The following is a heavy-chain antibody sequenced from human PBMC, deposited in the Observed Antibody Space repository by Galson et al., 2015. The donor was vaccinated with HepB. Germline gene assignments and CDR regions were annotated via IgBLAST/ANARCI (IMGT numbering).Heavy chain of an antibody. CDR3: ARDPTLSGSPPGWFDP. V-gene: IGHV3-21*01. CDR2: ISSSSSYI. J-gene: IGHJ5*02. D-gene: IGHD1-26*01. Sequence: SLRLSCAASGFTFSSYTMTWVRQAPGKGLEWDSSISSSSSYIYYADSLKGRFTISRDNAKKSVHLQMNSLRAEDTAVYYCARDPTLSGSPPGWFDPWGQGTLVTVSS. CDR1: GFTFSSYT.